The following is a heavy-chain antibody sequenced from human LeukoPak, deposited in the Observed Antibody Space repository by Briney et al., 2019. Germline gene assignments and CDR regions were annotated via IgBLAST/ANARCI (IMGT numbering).Heavy chain of an antibody. J-gene: IGHJ6*03. CDR1: GYTFTSYD. CDR3: AINNWNDGYMDV. D-gene: IGHD1-20*01. CDR2: MNPNSGNT. Sequence: ASVKVSCKASGYTFTSYDINWVRQATGQGLEWMGWMNPNSGNTGYAQKFRGRVTMTRNTSISTAYMELSSLRSEDTAVYYCAINNWNDGYMDVWGRGTTVTVSS. V-gene: IGHV1-8*01.